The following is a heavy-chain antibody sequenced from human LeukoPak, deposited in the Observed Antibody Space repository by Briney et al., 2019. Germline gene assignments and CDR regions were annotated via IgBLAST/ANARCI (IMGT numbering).Heavy chain of an antibody. CDR2: IYPGDSDT. CDR1: GYSFTSYW. D-gene: IGHD3-22*01. Sequence: GESLEISCKGSGYSFTSYWIGWVRQMPGKGLEWMGIIYPGDSDTRYSPSFQGQVTIPADKSISTAYLQWSSLKASDTAMYYCARHIYDYYDSSGYPGYYMDVWGKGTTVTVSS. V-gene: IGHV5-51*01. J-gene: IGHJ6*03. CDR3: ARHIYDYYDSSGYPGYYMDV.